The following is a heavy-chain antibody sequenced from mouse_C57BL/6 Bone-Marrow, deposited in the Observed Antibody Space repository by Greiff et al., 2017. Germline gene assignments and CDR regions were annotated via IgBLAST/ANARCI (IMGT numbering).Heavy chain of an antibody. CDR3: ARWAFAY. Sequence: VQLQQSGAELVRPGTSVKVSCKASGYAFTNYLLAWVKQRPGQGLEWIGVINPGSGGTNYNEKFKGKATLTADKSSSTADMHLSSLTSEDSAVYFCARWAFAYWGQGTLVTVSA. CDR2: INPGSGGT. V-gene: IGHV1-54*01. J-gene: IGHJ3*01. CDR1: GYAFTNYL.